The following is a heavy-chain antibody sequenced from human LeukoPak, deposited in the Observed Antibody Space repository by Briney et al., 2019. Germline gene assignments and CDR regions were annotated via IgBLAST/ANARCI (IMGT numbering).Heavy chain of an antibody. V-gene: IGHV4-59*08. J-gene: IGHJ4*02. D-gene: IGHD2/OR15-2a*01. CDR3: ARRNTADASIDF. Sequence: SETLSLTCTVSGGSIIGHWWSWIRQPPGKGLEWIGDIFYSGGSTNYNLSLKSRLTMSLDTSKNQFPLKLTSVTAADTAMYYCARRNTADASIDFWGQGTLVTASS. CDR2: IFYSGGST. CDR1: GGSIIGHW.